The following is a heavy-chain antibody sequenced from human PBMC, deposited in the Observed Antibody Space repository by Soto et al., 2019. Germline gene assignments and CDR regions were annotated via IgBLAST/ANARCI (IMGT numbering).Heavy chain of an antibody. D-gene: IGHD6-13*01. J-gene: IGHJ6*04. V-gene: IGHV3-9*01. CDR3: ARGRGIAAAGPLDV. CDR2: ISWNSGSI. CDR1: GFTFDDYA. Sequence: EVQLVESGGGLVQPGRSLRLSCAASGFTFDDYAMHWVRQAPGKGLEWASGISWNSGSIGYADSVKGRFTISRDNAKNSLYLQMSSLRAEDTALYYCARGRGIAAAGPLDVWGKGTTVTVSS.